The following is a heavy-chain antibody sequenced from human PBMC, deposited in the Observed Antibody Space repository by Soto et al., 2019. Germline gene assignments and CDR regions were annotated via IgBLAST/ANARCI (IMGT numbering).Heavy chain of an antibody. CDR3: ARGGITIFGAVRDGKYHWFDP. Sequence: ASVKVSCKASGYTFTSYAMHWVRQAPGQRLEWMGWINAGNGNTKYSQKFQGRVTITRDTSASTAYMELSSLRSEDTAVYYCARGGITIFGAVRDGKYHWFDPWGQGTLVTAPQ. V-gene: IGHV1-3*01. J-gene: IGHJ5*02. D-gene: IGHD3-3*01. CDR1: GYTFTSYA. CDR2: INAGNGNT.